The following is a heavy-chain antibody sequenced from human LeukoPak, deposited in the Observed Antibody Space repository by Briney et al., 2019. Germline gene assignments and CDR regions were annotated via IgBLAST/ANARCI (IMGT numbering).Heavy chain of an antibody. J-gene: IGHJ3*01. CDR2: INSDESDT. D-gene: IGHD3-22*01. CDR3: ARGWVPSDITLK. Sequence: GGSLRLSCAASGFTFSNYWMHWVRQAPGKELVWVSRINSDESDTNYADSVKGRFTISRDNARNTVYLQMNSLRAEDTAVYYCARGWVPSDITLKWGQGTMVTVSS. V-gene: IGHV3-74*01. CDR1: GFTFSNYW.